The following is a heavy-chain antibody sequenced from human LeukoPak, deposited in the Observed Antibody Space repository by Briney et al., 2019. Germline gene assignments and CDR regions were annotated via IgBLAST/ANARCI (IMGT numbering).Heavy chain of an antibody. CDR1: GFTFSSYA. Sequence: GGSPRLSCAASGFTFSSYAMSWVRQAPGKGLEWVSAISGSGGSTYYADSVKGRFTISRDNSKNTLYLQMNSLRAEDTAVYYCAKDLSGDYVYFFDYWGQGTLVTVSS. J-gene: IGHJ4*02. V-gene: IGHV3-23*01. D-gene: IGHD4-17*01. CDR2: ISGSGGST. CDR3: AKDLSGDYVYFFDY.